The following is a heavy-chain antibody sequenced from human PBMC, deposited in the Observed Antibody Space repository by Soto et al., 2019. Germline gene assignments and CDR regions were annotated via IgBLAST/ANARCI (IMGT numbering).Heavy chain of an antibody. CDR3: ARANYYDSSGYLNWFDP. Sequence: SETLSLTCAVYGGSFSGYYWSWIRQPPGKGLEWIGEINHSGSTNYNPSLKSRVTISVDTSKNQFSLKLSSVTAADTAVYYCARANYYDSSGYLNWFDPWGQGTLVTVSS. J-gene: IGHJ5*02. CDR1: GGSFSGYY. V-gene: IGHV4-34*01. CDR2: INHSGST. D-gene: IGHD3-22*01.